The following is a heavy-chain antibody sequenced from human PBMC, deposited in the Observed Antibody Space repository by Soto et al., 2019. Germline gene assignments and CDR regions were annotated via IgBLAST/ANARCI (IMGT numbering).Heavy chain of an antibody. D-gene: IGHD3-22*01. Sequence: QVQLVESGGGVVQPGRSLRLSYAASGFTFSSYGMHWVRQAPGKGLEWVAVISYDGSNKYYADSVKGRFTISRDNSKNTLYLQMNSLRAEDTAVYYCAKDYYDSSGYYDNDYWGQGTLVTVSS. J-gene: IGHJ4*02. CDR1: GFTFSSYG. CDR3: AKDYYDSSGYYDNDY. V-gene: IGHV3-30*18. CDR2: ISYDGSNK.